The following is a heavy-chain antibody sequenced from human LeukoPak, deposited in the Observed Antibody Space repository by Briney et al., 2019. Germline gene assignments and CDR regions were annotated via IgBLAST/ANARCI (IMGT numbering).Heavy chain of an antibody. CDR1: GGSISSSGYY. D-gene: IGHD5-24*01. J-gene: IGHJ4*02. CDR2: IFYSGST. Sequence: SETLSLTCTVSGGSISSSGYYWGWIRQPPGKGLEWIGSIFYSGSTYYNPSLKSRVTISVDTSKNQFSLKLSSVTAADTAVYYCARDSDGYWGQGTLVTVSS. CDR3: ARDSDGY. V-gene: IGHV4-39*07.